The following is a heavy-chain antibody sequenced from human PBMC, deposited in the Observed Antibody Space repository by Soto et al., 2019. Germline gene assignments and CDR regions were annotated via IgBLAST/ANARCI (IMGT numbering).Heavy chain of an antibody. CDR3: ARDHVEMATIWAYYFDY. Sequence: NPSETLSLTCTVSGGSISSYYWGWIRQPPGKGLEWIGYIYYSGSTNYNPSLKSRVTISVDTSKNQFSLKLSSVTAADTAVYYCARDHVEMATIWAYYFDYWGQGTLVTVSS. J-gene: IGHJ4*02. CDR2: IYYSGST. V-gene: IGHV4-59*01. D-gene: IGHD5-12*01. CDR1: GGSISSYY.